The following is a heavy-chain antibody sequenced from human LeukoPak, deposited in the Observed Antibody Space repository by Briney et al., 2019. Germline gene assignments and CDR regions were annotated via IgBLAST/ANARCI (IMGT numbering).Heavy chain of an antibody. V-gene: IGHV3-48*03. CDR3: ARARKTWRHIVATITVSYYYYGMDV. CDR1: GFTFSSYE. J-gene: IGHJ6*02. Sequence: GGSLRLSCVASGFTFSSYEMNWVRRAPGKGLEWVSYISSSGSTIYYADSVKGRFTISRDNAKNSLYLQMNSLRAEDTAVYYCARARKTWRHIVATITVSYYYYGMDVWGQGTTVTVSS. CDR2: ISSSGSTI. D-gene: IGHD5-12*01.